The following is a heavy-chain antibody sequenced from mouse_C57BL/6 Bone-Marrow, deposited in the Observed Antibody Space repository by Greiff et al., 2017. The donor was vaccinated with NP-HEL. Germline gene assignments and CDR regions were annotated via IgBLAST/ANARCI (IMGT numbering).Heavy chain of an antibody. J-gene: IGHJ3*01. CDR1: GYTFTDYY. Sequence: VQLQQSGPELVKPGASVKISCKASGYTFTDYYMTWVKQSHGKSLEWIGDINPNNGGTSYNQKFKGKATLTVDKSSSTAYMALRSLTSEDSAVYYCARGKNDYDPWVAYWGQGTLVTVSA. V-gene: IGHV1-26*01. D-gene: IGHD2-4*01. CDR2: INPNNGGT. CDR3: ARGKNDYDPWVAY.